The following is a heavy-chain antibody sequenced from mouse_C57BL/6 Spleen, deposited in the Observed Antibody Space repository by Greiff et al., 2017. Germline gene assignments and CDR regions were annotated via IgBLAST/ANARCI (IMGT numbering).Heavy chain of an antibody. CDR1: GYTFTSYW. V-gene: IGHV1-61*01. CDR2: IYPSDSET. J-gene: IGHJ1*03. Sequence: QVQLQQPGAELVRPGSSVKLSCKASGYTFTSYWMDWVKQRPGQGLEWIGNIYPSDSETHCNQKFKDKATLTVDKSSSTAYMQLSSLTSEDSAVYYCAREELLRGYFDVWGTGTTVTVSS. CDR3: AREELLRGYFDV. D-gene: IGHD1-1*01.